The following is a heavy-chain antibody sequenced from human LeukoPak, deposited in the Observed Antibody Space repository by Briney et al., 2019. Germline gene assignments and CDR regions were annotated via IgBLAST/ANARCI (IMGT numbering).Heavy chain of an antibody. V-gene: IGHV4-59*01. CDR1: GGSISGYY. Sequence: SETLSLTCTVSGGSISGYYWSWIRQPPGKGLEWIGNVFHSGSTNYKSSLKSRVTISVDTSKNQFSLKLSSVTAADSAVYYCARDGGRDYDFWTGYYTGPYQTWFDPWGQGTLVSVSS. CDR3: ARDGGRDYDFWTGYYTGPYQTWFDP. CDR2: VFHSGST. D-gene: IGHD3-3*01. J-gene: IGHJ5*02.